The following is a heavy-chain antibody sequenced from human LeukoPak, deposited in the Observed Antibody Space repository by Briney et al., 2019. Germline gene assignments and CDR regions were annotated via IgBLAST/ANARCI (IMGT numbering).Heavy chain of an antibody. CDR2: IYYSGST. V-gene: IGHV4-59*01. CDR3: AVGGNPPKY. Sequence: PSETLSLTCTVSGGSISSYYWSWIRQPPGKGLEWIGYIYYSGSTNYNPSLKSRVTISVDTSKNQFSLKLSSVTAADTAVYYCAVGGNPPKYWGQGTLVTVSS. CDR1: GGSISSYY. D-gene: IGHD4-23*01. J-gene: IGHJ4*02.